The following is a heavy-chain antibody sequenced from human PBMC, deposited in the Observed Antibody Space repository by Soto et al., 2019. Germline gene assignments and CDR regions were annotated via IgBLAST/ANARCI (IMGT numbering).Heavy chain of an antibody. CDR2: IRGTNENT. J-gene: IGHJ5*02. CDR3: AKDWTHLDL. V-gene: IGHV3-23*01. CDR1: GFIFSDYA. Sequence: GGSLSLSCAASGFIFSDYAMSWVRQAPGKGLEWVSLIRGTNENTFYAEAVKGRFTISRDNSRSTLYLQMNGLRVDDTAIYYCAKDWTHLDLWGPGTQVTVSS. D-gene: IGHD3-3*01.